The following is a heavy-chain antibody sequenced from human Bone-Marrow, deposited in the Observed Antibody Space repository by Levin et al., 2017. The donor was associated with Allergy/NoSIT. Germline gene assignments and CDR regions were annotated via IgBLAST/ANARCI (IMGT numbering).Heavy chain of an antibody. CDR3: ARDGVVVAGLLRYFDWLLYDLSRRDYYYGMDV. D-gene: IGHD3-9*01. V-gene: IGHV3-74*01. CDR1: GFTFSSYW. CDR2: INSDGSST. Sequence: GGSLRLSCAASGFTFSSYWMHWVRQAPGKGLVWVSRINSDGSSTSYADSVKGRFTISRDNAKNTLYLQMNSLRAEDTAVYYCARDGVVVAGLLRYFDWLLYDLSRRDYYYGMDVWGQGTTVTVSS. J-gene: IGHJ6*02.